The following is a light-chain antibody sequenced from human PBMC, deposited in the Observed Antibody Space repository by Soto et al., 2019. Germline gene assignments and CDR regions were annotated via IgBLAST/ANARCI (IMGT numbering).Light chain of an antibody. CDR3: HQYGTAWT. Sequence: EIVLTQSPGTLSLSPGERATLSCRASQSVSSNYLAWYQQKPGQAPRLLIYHASSRATGVPDRFGGSGSGTAFTLTISRLEAADFAVYYCHQYGTAWTVGQGTKVDIK. V-gene: IGKV3-20*01. CDR1: QSVSSNY. CDR2: HAS. J-gene: IGKJ1*01.